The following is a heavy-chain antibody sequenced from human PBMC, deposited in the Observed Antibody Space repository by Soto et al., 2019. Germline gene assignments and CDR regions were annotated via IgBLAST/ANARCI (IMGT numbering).Heavy chain of an antibody. CDR1: GYTFTSYY. V-gene: IGHV1-46*01. CDR2: INPSGGST. J-gene: IGHJ6*02. D-gene: IGHD3-22*01. Sequence: ASVKVSCKASGYTFTSYYMHWVRQAPGQGLEWMGIINPSGGSTSYAQKFQGRVTMTRDTSTSTVYMEVRSLRSDDTAVYYCARGGYYDSSGSRNYHYYGMNVWGQGTTVTVSS. CDR3: ARGGYYDSSGSRNYHYYGMNV.